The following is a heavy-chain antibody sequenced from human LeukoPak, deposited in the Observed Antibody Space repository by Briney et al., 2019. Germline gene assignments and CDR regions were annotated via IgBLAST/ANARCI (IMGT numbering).Heavy chain of an antibody. CDR2: ISAYNGNT. CDR1: GYTFASYG. V-gene: IGHV1-18*01. D-gene: IGHD2-8*01. CDR3: AGTPYCTNGVCYLGY. Sequence: GASVKVSCKASGYTFASYGISWVRQAPGQGLEWMGWISAYNGNTNYAQKLQGRVTMTTDTSTSTAYMELRSLRSDDTAVYYCAGTPYCTNGVCYLGYWGQGTLVTVSS. J-gene: IGHJ4*02.